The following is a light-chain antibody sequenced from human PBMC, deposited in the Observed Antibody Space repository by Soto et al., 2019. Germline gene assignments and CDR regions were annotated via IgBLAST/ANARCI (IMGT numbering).Light chain of an antibody. CDR2: DAS. Sequence: EIVMTQSPATLSVSPGGRATLSCRASQSVRNYLAWYQQKPGQAPRLLIYDASNRATGIPARFSGTGSETDFTLTISSLEPEDFAVYYCQQRSNWPITFGQGTRLENK. V-gene: IGKV3-11*01. CDR1: QSVRNY. J-gene: IGKJ5*01. CDR3: QQRSNWPIT.